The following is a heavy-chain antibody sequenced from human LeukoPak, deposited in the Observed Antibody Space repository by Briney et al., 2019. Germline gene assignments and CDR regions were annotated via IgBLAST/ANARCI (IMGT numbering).Heavy chain of an antibody. D-gene: IGHD2-15*01. Sequence: ASVKVSCKASGYSFTSYGISWVRQAPGQGLEWMGWISAYNGNTKYAQKLQSRVTMTSDTSTTTAYMELRSLRSDDTAVYYCARDWYCSGGSCYDTFDIWGQGTMVTVSS. CDR1: GYSFTSYG. CDR3: ARDWYCSGGSCYDTFDI. V-gene: IGHV1-18*01. CDR2: ISAYNGNT. J-gene: IGHJ3*02.